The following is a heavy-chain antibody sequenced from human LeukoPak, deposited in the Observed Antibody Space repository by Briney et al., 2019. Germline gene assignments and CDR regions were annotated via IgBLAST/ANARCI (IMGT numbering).Heavy chain of an antibody. V-gene: IGHV4-59*01. CDR1: GGSICSYY. Sequence: SETLSLTCTVSGGSICSYYWSWIRQPPGKGLEWIGYIYYSGSTNYNPSLKSRVTISVDTSKNQFSLKLSSVTAADTAVYYCASADYYDSSGYYLGYWGQGTLVTVSS. D-gene: IGHD3-22*01. J-gene: IGHJ4*02. CDR2: IYYSGST. CDR3: ASADYYDSSGYYLGY.